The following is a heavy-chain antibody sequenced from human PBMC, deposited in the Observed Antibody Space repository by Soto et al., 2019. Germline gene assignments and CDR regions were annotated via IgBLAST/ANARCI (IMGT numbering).Heavy chain of an antibody. CDR2: INPNSGGT. V-gene: IGHV1-2*04. J-gene: IGHJ4*02. CDR3: ARDSIPGYGYSAGPFDY. D-gene: IGHD5-18*01. Sequence: ASVKVSCKASGYTFTGYYMHWVRQAPGQGLEWMGWINPNSGGTNYAQKFQGWVTMTRDTSISTAYMELSRLRSDDTAVYYCARDSIPGYGYSAGPFDYWGQGTLVTVSS. CDR1: GYTFTGYY.